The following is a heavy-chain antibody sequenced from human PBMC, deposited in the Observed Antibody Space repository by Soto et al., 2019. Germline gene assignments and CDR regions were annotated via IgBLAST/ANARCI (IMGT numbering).Heavy chain of an antibody. CDR1: GYTFTGYY. J-gene: IGHJ6*02. V-gene: IGHV1-2*02. CDR3: ARERYQVISDGMDV. CDR2: INPETGGT. D-gene: IGHD2-2*01. Sequence: ASVKVSCKASGYTFTGYYVHWVREAPGQGLEWMGWINPETGGTSYAQKFQGRVTLSRDTSINTAYLELSRLRFDDAAVYFCARERYQVISDGMDVWGQGTTVTVSS.